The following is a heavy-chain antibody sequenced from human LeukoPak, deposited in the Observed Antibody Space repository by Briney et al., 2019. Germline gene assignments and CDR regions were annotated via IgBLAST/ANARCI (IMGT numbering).Heavy chain of an antibody. V-gene: IGHV3-74*01. D-gene: IGHD2-2*01. J-gene: IGHJ4*02. CDR2: IKPDGGTT. CDR3: ARAVEDCSSTSCFYFDY. Sequence: TGGSLRLSCAASGFTFSSYWMHWVRQAPGEGLVWVSRIKPDGGTTSYADSVEGRFTISRDNAKNSLYLQMNSLRAEDTAVYYCARAVEDCSSTSCFYFDYWGQGTLVTVSS. CDR1: GFTFSSYW.